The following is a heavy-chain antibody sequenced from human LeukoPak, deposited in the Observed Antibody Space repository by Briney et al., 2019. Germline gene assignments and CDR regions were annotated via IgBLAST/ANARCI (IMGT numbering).Heavy chain of an antibody. D-gene: IGHD6-13*01. CDR1: GFTFSSYA. V-gene: IGHV3-23*01. CDR3: ARYEYSSRRFDP. Sequence: GGSLRLSCAASGFTFSSYAMSWVRQAPGKGLECVSAISGSGGSTYYADSVKGRFTISRDNSKNTLYLQMNSLRAEDTAVYYSARYEYSSRRFDPWGQGTLVTVSS. CDR2: ISGSGGST. J-gene: IGHJ5*02.